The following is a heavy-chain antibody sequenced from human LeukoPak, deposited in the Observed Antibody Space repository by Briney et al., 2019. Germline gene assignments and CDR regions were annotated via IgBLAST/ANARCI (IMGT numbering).Heavy chain of an antibody. CDR1: GDSVSSNSAT. D-gene: IGHD2-21*02. J-gene: IGHJ4*02. CDR2: TYFRSKWYN. CDR3: ATEKY. V-gene: IGHV6-1*01. Sequence: QTLSLTCAISGDSVSSNSATWNWIRQSPSRGLEWLGRTYFRSKWYNGYAVSMKGRITITPDTSKNQFSLQLHSVTPEDTAVYYCATEKYWGQGTLVTVSS.